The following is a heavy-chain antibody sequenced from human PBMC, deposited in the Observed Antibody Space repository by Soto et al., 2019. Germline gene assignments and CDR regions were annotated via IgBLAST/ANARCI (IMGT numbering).Heavy chain of an antibody. V-gene: IGHV1-69*13. J-gene: IGHJ3*02. CDR3: ARDHRVNAFDI. CDR2: MIPIFGTA. D-gene: IGHD6-13*01. CDR1: GGTFTSYA. Sequence: SVKGSCKASGGTFTSYAISCVRRAPRQGHEWMGGMIPIFGTANYAQKFQGGVTITADESTSTAYMELSSLSSEDTAVYYCARDHRVNAFDIWGQGTMLTVS.